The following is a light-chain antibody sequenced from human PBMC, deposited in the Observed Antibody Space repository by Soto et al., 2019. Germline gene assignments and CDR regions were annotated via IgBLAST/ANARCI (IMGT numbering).Light chain of an antibody. CDR1: SSDVGGYNY. V-gene: IGLV2-14*01. CDR3: SSYTSSSLVV. CDR2: DVS. Sequence: QSALTQPASVSGSPGQSITISCTGTSSDVGGYNYVSWYQQHPGKAPKLMIYDVSNRPSGVSNRFSGSKSGNTASLTISGIQAEDAADYYCSSYTSSSLVVFGGGTKLTVL. J-gene: IGLJ2*01.